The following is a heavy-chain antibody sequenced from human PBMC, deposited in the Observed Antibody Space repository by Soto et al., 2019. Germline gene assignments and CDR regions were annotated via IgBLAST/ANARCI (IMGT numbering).Heavy chain of an antibody. CDR1: GDSITIGVYF. CDR2: IYHSGTT. D-gene: IGHD3-16*01. J-gene: IGHJ4*02. CDR3: ARAPLGE. Sequence: QVQLQESGPGLVKPSQTLSLTCTVSGDSITIGVYFWSWIRHHPGKGLEWIGYIYHSGTTYYNPSLRGRVTISVDTAQNQFSLRLTSVTAADTAVYYCARAPLGEWGQGTLVTVSS. V-gene: IGHV4-31*03.